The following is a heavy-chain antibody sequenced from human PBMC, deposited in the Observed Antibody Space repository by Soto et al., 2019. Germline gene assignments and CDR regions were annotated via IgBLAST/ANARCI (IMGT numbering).Heavy chain of an antibody. CDR2: ISAYNGNT. J-gene: IGHJ6*02. CDR3: ARDLDDRWGGARYYYGLDV. D-gene: IGHD3-10*01. V-gene: IGHV1-18*01. Sequence: QVQLVQSGAEVKKPGASVKVSCKASGYTFTSYGISWVRQAPGQGLEWMGWISAYNGNTNYDQKLQGRVTMTTDTSTSTAYMELRSLRSDDTAVYYCARDLDDRWGGARYYYGLDVWGQGTTVTVSS. CDR1: GYTFTSYG.